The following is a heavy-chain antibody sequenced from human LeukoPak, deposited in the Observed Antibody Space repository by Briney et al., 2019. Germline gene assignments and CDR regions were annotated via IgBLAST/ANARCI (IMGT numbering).Heavy chain of an antibody. J-gene: IGHJ4*02. CDR3: ARGDTAMVTFFDY. V-gene: IGHV4-59*01. D-gene: IGHD5-18*01. CDR2: IYYSGNT. Sequence: SETLSLICTVSGGSISIYYWSWIRQPPGKGLEWIGYIYYSGNTNYNPSLKSRVTISVDTSKNQFSLRLSSVTAADAAVYYCARGDTAMVTFFDYWGQGTLVTVSS. CDR1: GGSISIYY.